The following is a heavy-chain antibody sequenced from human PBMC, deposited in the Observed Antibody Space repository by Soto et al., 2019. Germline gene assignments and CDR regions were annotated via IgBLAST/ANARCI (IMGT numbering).Heavy chain of an antibody. Sequence: PGESLKISCKGSGYSFTSYWIGWVRQMPGKGLEWMGIIYPGDSDTRYSPSFQGQVTISADKSISTAYLQWSSLKASDTAMYYCARQGRFLEWLASDFDYWGQGILVTVSS. CDR1: GYSFTSYW. V-gene: IGHV5-51*01. CDR3: ARQGRFLEWLASDFDY. D-gene: IGHD3-3*01. J-gene: IGHJ4*02. CDR2: IYPGDSDT.